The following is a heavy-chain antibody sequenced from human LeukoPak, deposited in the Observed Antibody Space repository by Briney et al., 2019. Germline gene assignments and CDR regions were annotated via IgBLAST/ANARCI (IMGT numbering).Heavy chain of an antibody. CDR2: IIPIFGTA. V-gene: IGHV1-69*06. D-gene: IGHD3-10*01. CDR1: GGTFSSYA. J-gene: IGHJ5*02. Sequence: SVKVSCKASGGTFSSYAISWVRPAPGQGLEWMGGIIPIFGTANYAQKFQGRVTITADKSTSTAYMELSSLRSEDTAVYYCARESSRDYGSGTLWFDPWGQGTLVTVSS. CDR3: ARESSRDYGSGTLWFDP.